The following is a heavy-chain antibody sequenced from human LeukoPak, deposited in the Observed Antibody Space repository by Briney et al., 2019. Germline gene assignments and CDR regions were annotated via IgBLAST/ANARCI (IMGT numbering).Heavy chain of an antibody. D-gene: IGHD5-24*01. CDR2: INPSGGST. CDR3: ASQDGYNNDAFDI. V-gene: IGHV1-46*01. Sequence: GASVKVSWKASGYTFTSYYMHWVRQAAGQGLEWMGIINPSGGSTSYAQKFQGRVTMTRDMSTSTVYMELSSLRSEDTAVYYCASQDGYNNDAFDIWGQGTMVTVSS. J-gene: IGHJ3*02. CDR1: GYTFTSYY.